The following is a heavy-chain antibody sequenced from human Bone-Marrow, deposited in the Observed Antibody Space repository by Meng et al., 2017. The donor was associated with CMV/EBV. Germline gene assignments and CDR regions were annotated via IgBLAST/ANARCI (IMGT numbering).Heavy chain of an antibody. CDR1: GLTLSNYE. CDR2: IGSGGINK. J-gene: IGHJ4*02. Sequence: GESLKISCVASGLTLSNYEMTWVRQAPGKGLEWVSYIGSGGINKFYTDSVKGRFTISRDNAKNSLYLQMNSLRAEDTAVYYCARSPGRQDSSGWYRYWGQGTLVNVSS. V-gene: IGHV3-48*03. D-gene: IGHD6-19*01. CDR3: ARSPGRQDSSGWYRY.